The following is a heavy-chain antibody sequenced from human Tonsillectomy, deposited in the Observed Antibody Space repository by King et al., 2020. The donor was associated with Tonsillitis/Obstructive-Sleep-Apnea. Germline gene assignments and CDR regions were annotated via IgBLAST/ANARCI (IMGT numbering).Heavy chain of an antibody. CDR2: IYSGGST. Sequence: VQLVESGGGLIQPGGSLRLSCAASGFTVSSNYMSWVRQAPGKGLEWVSVIYSGGSTYYADSVRGRLTISRDNSNNTLYLQMNSLRAEDTAVYYCARDQDYGSGSYFHYYYYMDVWGKGTTVTVSS. J-gene: IGHJ6*03. V-gene: IGHV3-53*01. D-gene: IGHD3-10*01. CDR1: GFTVSSNY. CDR3: ARDQDYGSGSYFHYYYYMDV.